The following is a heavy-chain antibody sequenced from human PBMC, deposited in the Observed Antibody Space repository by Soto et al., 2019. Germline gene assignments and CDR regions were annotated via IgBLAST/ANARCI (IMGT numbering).Heavy chain of an antibody. J-gene: IGHJ4*02. D-gene: IGHD1-1*01. CDR3: ARNDRAGDIFDY. CDR2: IYYSGST. V-gene: IGHV4-59*01. Sequence: SETLSLTCTVSGGSISSYYWSWIRQPPGKGLEWIGYIYYSGSTNYNPSLKSRVTISVDTSKNQFSLKLSSVTAADTAVYYCARNDRAGDIFDYWGQGTLVTVSS. CDR1: GGSISSYY.